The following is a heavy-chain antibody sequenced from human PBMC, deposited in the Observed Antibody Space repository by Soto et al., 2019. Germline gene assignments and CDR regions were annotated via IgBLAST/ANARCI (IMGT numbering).Heavy chain of an antibody. CDR1: RFTFNKYA. Sequence: SLRLSCAASRFTFNKYAMNWVRQAPGKGLEWVAVLSHDGSENYYAGSVKGRFTITRDNSKNTLYLQMNSLRDEDTAVYYCGKDLRGNFVAYFDSWGQGALVTVSS. D-gene: IGHD4-4*01. CDR3: GKDLRGNFVAYFDS. CDR2: LSHDGSEN. J-gene: IGHJ4*02. V-gene: IGHV3-30-3*01.